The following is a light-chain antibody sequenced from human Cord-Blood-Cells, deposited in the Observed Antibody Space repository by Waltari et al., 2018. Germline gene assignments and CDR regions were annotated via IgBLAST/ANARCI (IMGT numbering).Light chain of an antibody. Sequence: DIVMTQSPDSLAVSLGERATINCKSSQSVLYSSNNNNYLAWYQQKPGQPPNLLIYWASTRESGVPDRFSGSGSGTDFTLTISSLQAEDVAVYYCQQYYSTPITFGQGTRLEIK. CDR1: QSVLYSSNNNNY. CDR2: WAS. J-gene: IGKJ5*01. CDR3: QQYYSTPIT. V-gene: IGKV4-1*01.